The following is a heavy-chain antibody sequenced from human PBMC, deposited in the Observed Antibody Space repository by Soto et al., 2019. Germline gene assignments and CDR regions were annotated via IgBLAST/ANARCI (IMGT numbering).Heavy chain of an antibody. CDR2: ISSVGSTI. CDR3: ARDRGTSCYDY. J-gene: IGHJ4*02. V-gene: IGHV3-48*03. D-gene: IGHD2-2*01. Sequence: EVQLVESGGGLVQPGGSLRLSCAASGFTFDNYEMNWVRQAPGKGLEWVSYISSVGSTIYYADSVKGRFTISRDNAKNSLFLQMNSLRAEDTAVYYCARDRGTSCYDYWGQGTLVTVSS. CDR1: GFTFDNYE.